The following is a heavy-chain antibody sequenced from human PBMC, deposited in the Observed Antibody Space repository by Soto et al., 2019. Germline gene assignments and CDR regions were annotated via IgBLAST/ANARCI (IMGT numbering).Heavy chain of an antibody. CDR2: INHSGST. Sequence: SDTLSLTCAVYGGSFSGYYWSWIRQPPGKGLEWIGEINHSGSTNYNPSLKSRVTISVDTSKNQFSLKLSSVTAADTAVYYCARLPLRLGYGRKGKLFGYMDVWGKGTTVTVSS. J-gene: IGHJ6*03. CDR1: GGSFSGYY. D-gene: IGHD3-16*01. CDR3: ARLPLRLGYGRKGKLFGYMDV. V-gene: IGHV4-34*01.